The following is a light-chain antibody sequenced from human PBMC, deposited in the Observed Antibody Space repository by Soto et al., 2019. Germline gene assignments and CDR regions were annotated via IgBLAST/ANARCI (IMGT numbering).Light chain of an antibody. CDR1: QGVSSGY. CDR3: QQYNNWPPIT. V-gene: IGKV3-15*01. CDR2: GAS. Sequence: EIVLKQSPGTLSLSPGERATLSCRASQGVSSGYLAWYQQKAGQAPRLLIYGASTRATGIPARFSGSGSGTEFTLTISSLQSEDFAVYYCQQYNNWPPITFGQGTRLEIK. J-gene: IGKJ5*01.